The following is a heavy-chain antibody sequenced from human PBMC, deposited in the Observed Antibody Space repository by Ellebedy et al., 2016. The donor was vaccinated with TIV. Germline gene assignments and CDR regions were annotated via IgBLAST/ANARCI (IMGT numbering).Heavy chain of an antibody. CDR1: GYSFTTYS. CDR3: ARDFRRSYWGIDY. J-gene: IGHJ4*02. V-gene: IGHV1-18*04. Sequence: AASVKVSCKASGYSFTTYSITWVRQAPGQGLEWMGWISAYNGDTHYAQKFQGRVTMTTDTSTTTAYMELRSLRSDDTAVYYCARDFRRSYWGIDYWGQGTLVTVSS. CDR2: ISAYNGDT. D-gene: IGHD1-26*01.